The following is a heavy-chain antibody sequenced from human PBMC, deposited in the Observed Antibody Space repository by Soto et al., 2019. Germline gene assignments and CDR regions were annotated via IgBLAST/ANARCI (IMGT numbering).Heavy chain of an antibody. J-gene: IGHJ4*02. V-gene: IGHV3-23*01. CDR2: ISGSGGST. CDR1: GFTFSSYA. D-gene: IGHD3-22*01. Sequence: GGSLRLSCAASGFTFSSYAMSWVRQAPGKGLEWVSAISGSGGSTYYADSVEGRFTISRDNPKNTLYLQMNSLRAEDTAVYYCAKPTYYYDSSGLNYFDYWGQGTLVTVSS. CDR3: AKPTYYYDSSGLNYFDY.